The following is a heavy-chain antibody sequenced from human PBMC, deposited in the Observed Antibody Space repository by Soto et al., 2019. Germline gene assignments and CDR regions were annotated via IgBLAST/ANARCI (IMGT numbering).Heavy chain of an antibody. CDR2: INHSGST. CDR1: GGSFSGYY. D-gene: IGHD3-3*01. J-gene: IGHJ6*02. CDR3: ARDLTVTIFGVALYYYYYNMDV. V-gene: IGHV4-34*01. Sequence: SETLSLTCAVYGGSFSGYYWSWIRQPPGKGLEWIGEINHSGSTNYNPSLKSRVTISVDTSKNQFSLKLSSVTAADTAVYYCARDLTVTIFGVALYYYYYNMDVWGQGTTVTVSS.